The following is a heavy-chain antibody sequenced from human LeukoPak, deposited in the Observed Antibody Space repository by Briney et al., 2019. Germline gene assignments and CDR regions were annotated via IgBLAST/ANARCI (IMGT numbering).Heavy chain of an antibody. CDR3: ARAAPIDRYCSSTSCYGLDY. V-gene: IGHV1-18*01. CDR1: GYTFTSYG. CDR2: ISAYNGNT. Sequence: GASVKVSCKASGYTFTSYGISWVRQAPGQGLEWMGWISAYNGNTNYAQKLQGRVTMTRDTSTSTVYMELSSLRSEDTAVYYCARAAPIDRYCSSTSCYGLDYWGQGTLVAVSS. J-gene: IGHJ4*02. D-gene: IGHD2-2*01.